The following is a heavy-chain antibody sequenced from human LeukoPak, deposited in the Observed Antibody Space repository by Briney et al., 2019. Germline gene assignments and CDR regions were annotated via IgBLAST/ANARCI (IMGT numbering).Heavy chain of an antibody. CDR1: GFTFSSYW. CDR2: INSDGSST. J-gene: IGHJ4*02. V-gene: IGHV3-74*01. D-gene: IGHD3-9*01. CDR3: AKLSYDILTGPLPSTTFDY. Sequence: GGSLRLSCAASGFTFSSYWMHWVRQAPGKGLVWVSRINSDGSSTSYAGSVKGRFTISRDNAKNTLYLQMNSLRAEDTAVYYCAKLSYDILTGPLPSTTFDYWGQGTLVTVSS.